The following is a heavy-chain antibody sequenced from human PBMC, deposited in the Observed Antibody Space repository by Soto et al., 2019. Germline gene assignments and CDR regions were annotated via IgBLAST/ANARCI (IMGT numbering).Heavy chain of an antibody. CDR1: GGSISSGDYS. Sequence: SETLSLTCTVSGGSISSGDYSWSWIRQPPGKGLEWSGYIYYSGSTYYNPSLKSRVTISVDTSKNQFSLKLSSVTAADTAVYYCARGGYCISTSCYKSLYWFDPWGQGTLVTVSS. J-gene: IGHJ5*02. V-gene: IGHV4-30-4*01. CDR3: ARGGYCISTSCYKSLYWFDP. D-gene: IGHD2-2*02. CDR2: IYYSGST.